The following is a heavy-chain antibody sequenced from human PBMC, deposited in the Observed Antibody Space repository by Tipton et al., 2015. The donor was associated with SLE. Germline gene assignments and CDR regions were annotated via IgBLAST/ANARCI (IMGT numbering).Heavy chain of an antibody. J-gene: IGHJ3*01. CDR2: IWYDGGNK. D-gene: IGHD2-15*01. Sequence: SLRLSCAASGFTFSSYGMNWVRQAPGKGLEWVAVIWYDGGNKFYADSVKGRFTISRDNSKNTMFLQMNSLRPEDTAVYYCAKAPWGDMTLATGQALDLWGQGTLVTFSS. CDR3: AKAPWGDMTLATGQALDL. V-gene: IGHV3-30*18. CDR1: GFTFSSYG.